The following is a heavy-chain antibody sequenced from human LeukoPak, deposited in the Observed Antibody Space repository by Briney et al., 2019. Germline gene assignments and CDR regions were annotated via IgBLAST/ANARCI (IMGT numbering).Heavy chain of an antibody. CDR2: INSDGSST. CDR1: GFTFSSYW. CDR3: ALARGWFGELV. V-gene: IGHV3-74*01. Sequence: GGSLRLSCAASGFTFSSYWMHWVRQAPGKGLVWVSRINSDGSSTSYADSVKGRFTISRDNGKDTLYLQMNSLRAEDTAVYYCALARGWFGELVWGPGTLVTASS. D-gene: IGHD3-10*01. J-gene: IGHJ4*02.